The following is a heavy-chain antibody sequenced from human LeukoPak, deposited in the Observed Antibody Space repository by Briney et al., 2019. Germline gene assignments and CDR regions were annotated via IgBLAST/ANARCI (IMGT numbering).Heavy chain of an antibody. Sequence: GASVKVSCTASGYTFTSYYMHWVRQAPGQGLEWMRIINPSGGSTSYAQKFQGRVTMTRDTSTSTVYMELSSVRSEDTAVYYCARDQRTTVDYWGQGTLVTVSS. J-gene: IGHJ4*02. D-gene: IGHD6-25*01. CDR3: ARDQRTTVDY. CDR2: INPSGGST. V-gene: IGHV1-46*01. CDR1: GYTFTSYY.